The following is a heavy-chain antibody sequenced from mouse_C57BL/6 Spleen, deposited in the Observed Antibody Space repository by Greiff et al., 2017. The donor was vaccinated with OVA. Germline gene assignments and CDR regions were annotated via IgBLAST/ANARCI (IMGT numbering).Heavy chain of an antibody. CDR1: GFTFSNYW. V-gene: IGHV6-3*01. Sequence: EVQLQESGGGLVQPGGSMKLSCVASGFTFSNYWMNWVRQSPEKGLEWVAQIRLKSDSYATHYAESVKGRFTISRADSKYSVYRKMNNVRAEDTGSDCCTGGLGYWGQGTTVTVSS. D-gene: IGHD2-13*01. CDR3: TGGLGY. J-gene: IGHJ2*01. CDR2: IRLKSDSYAT.